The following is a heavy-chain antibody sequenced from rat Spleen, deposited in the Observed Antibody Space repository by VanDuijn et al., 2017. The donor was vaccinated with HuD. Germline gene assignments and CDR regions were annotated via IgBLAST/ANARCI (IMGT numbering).Heavy chain of an antibody. CDR1: GFTFSDYN. D-gene: IGHD2-2*01. CDR2: IIYDGTHT. Sequence: EVQLVESGGGLVQPGRSLKLSCAASGFTFSDYNMAWVRQAPKKGLEWVATIIYDGTHTYYRDSVKGRFTISRDNAESTLYLQMDNLRSEDTATYYCARAGYLRDWYFDFWGPGTMVTVSS. J-gene: IGHJ1*01. CDR3: ARAGYLRDWYFDF. V-gene: IGHV5S10*01.